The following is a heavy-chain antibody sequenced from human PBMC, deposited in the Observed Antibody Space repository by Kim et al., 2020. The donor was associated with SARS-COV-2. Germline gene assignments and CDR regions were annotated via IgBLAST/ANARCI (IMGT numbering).Heavy chain of an antibody. CDR2: MSGRGAST. CDR1: GFTFSSYA. Sequence: GGSLRLSCAASGFTFSSYAMSWVRQATGKWLQWVSGMSGRGASTYFADSVKGRFTISRDNSKKTLYLQMNSLRADDTALFYCAKDLEYHLLKFDCWGQGT. J-gene: IGHJ4*02. V-gene: IGHV3-23*01. CDR3: AKDLEYHLLKFDC. D-gene: IGHD2-2*01.